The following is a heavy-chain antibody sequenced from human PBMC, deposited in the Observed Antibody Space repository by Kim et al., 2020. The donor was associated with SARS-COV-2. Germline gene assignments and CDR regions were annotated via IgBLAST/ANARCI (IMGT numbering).Heavy chain of an antibody. D-gene: IGHD3-22*01. Sequence: SETLSLTCAVYGGSFSGYYWSWIRQPPGKGLEWIGEINHSGSTNYNPSLKSRVTISVDTSKNQFSLKLSSVTAADTAVYYCARLPRGSAYYDSSGYYSDASDYWGQGTLVTVSS. J-gene: IGHJ4*02. CDR1: GGSFSGYY. CDR2: INHSGST. V-gene: IGHV4-34*01. CDR3: ARLPRGSAYYDSSGYYSDASDY.